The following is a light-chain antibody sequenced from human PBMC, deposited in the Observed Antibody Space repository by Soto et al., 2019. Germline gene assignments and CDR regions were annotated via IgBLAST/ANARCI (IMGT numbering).Light chain of an antibody. V-gene: IGKV1-27*01. CDR1: QGISFD. CDR3: QNYNRAPIT. CDR2: GAS. J-gene: IGKJ5*01. Sequence: DIQLTQSPSSLSASVGDRVTITCRASQGISFDLAWYQQTPGKVPKHLIYGASTLDSGVPSRFSGGGSGTNFTLTISSLQPEDVGTYYCQNYNRAPITFGQGTRLEI.